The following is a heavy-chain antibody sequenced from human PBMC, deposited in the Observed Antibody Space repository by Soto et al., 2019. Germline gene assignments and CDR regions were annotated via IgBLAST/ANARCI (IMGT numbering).Heavy chain of an antibody. CDR1: GFTFSSYA. J-gene: IGHJ4*02. CDR3: AGSASSSWYYFDY. D-gene: IGHD6-13*01. V-gene: IGHV3-30-3*01. Sequence: GGSLRLSCAASGFTFSSYAMHWVRQAPGKGLEWVAVISYDGSNKYYADSVKGRFTISRDNSKNTLYLQMNSLRAEDTAVYYCAGSASSSWYYFDYWGQGTLVTVSS. CDR2: ISYDGSNK.